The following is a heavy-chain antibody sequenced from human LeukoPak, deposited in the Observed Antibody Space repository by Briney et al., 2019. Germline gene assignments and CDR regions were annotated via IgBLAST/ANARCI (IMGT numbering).Heavy chain of an antibody. CDR3: ARFYGSGPDAFDI. V-gene: IGHV1-8*03. D-gene: IGHD3-10*01. J-gene: IGHJ3*02. Sequence: ASVKVSCKASGYTFTSYDINWVRQATGQGLEWMGWMNPNSGNTGYAHKFQGRVTITRNTSISTAYMELSSLRSEDMAVYYCARFYGSGPDAFDIWGQGTMVTVSS. CDR2: MNPNSGNT. CDR1: GYTFTSYD.